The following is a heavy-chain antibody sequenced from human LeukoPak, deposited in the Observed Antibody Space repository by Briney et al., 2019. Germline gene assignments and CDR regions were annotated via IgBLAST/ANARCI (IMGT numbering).Heavy chain of an antibody. CDR1: SGFSSSFY. Sequence: SETLSLTCTVSSGFSSSFYWSWIRQPAGKGLEWIGRIYINGNTNYSPSLKSRATMSVGTSKNQFSLKLTSVTAADTAVYYCARVFTYWGQGILVTVSS. V-gene: IGHV4-4*07. D-gene: IGHD3-10*02. J-gene: IGHJ4*02. CDR2: IYINGNT. CDR3: ARVFTY.